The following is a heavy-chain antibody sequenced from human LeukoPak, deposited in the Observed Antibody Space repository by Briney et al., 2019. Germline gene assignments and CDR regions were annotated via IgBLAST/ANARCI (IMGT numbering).Heavy chain of an antibody. CDR2: INHSGST. J-gene: IGHJ4*02. Sequence: PSETLSLTCAVYGGSLSGYYWSWIRQPPGKGLEWIGEINHSGSTNYNPSLKSRVTISVDTSKNQFSLKLSSVTAADTAVYYCARDRLPLLWFGIFDYWGQGTLVTVSS. V-gene: IGHV4-34*01. CDR1: GGSLSGYY. D-gene: IGHD3-10*01. CDR3: ARDRLPLLWFGIFDY.